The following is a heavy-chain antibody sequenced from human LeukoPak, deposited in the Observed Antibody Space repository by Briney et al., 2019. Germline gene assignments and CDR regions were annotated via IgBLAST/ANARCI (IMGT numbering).Heavy chain of an antibody. CDR3: ASRRGPFDY. CDR2: IKQDGSEK. V-gene: IGHV3-7*01. CDR1: GFTFSSYS. D-gene: IGHD3-10*01. J-gene: IGHJ4*02. Sequence: GGSLRLSCAASGFTFSSYSMNWVRQAPGKGLEWVANIKQDGSEKYYVDSVKGRFTISRDNAKNSLYLQMNSLRAEDTAVYYCASRRGPFDYWGQGTLVTVSS.